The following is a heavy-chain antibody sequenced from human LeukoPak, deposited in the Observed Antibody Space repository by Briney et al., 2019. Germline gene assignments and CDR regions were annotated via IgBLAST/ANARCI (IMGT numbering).Heavy chain of an antibody. V-gene: IGHV3-74*03. Sequence: GGSLRLSCAASGFTFDDYGMSWVRQAPGKGLVWVARIKNDGTTTTYADSVKGRFTISRDNAKNILYLQMNSLRAEDTAVYYCAKSDWFDPWGQGTLVTVSS. CDR3: AKSDWFDP. J-gene: IGHJ5*02. CDR1: GFTFDDYG. CDR2: IKNDGTTT.